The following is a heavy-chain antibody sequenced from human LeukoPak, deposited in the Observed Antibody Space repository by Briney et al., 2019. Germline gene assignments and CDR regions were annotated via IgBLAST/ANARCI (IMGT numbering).Heavy chain of an antibody. CDR1: GYTFTGYY. CDR3: AITDSSGWYPTS. V-gene: IGHV1-46*01. J-gene: IGHJ4*02. Sequence: GASVKVSCKASGYTFTGYYMHWVRQAPGQGLEWMGIINPSGGSTSYAQKFQGRVTMTRDTSTSTVYMELSSLRSEDTAVYYCAITDSSGWYPTSWGQGTLVTVSS. CDR2: INPSGGST. D-gene: IGHD6-19*01.